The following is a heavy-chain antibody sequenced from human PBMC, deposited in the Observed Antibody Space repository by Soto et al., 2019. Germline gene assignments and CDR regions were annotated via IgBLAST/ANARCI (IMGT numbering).Heavy chain of an antibody. Sequence: SGGSLRLSCAASRFTFSSYSMSWVRQAPGKGLEWVSAISGSGGSTYYADSVKGRFTISRDNSKNTLYLQMNSLRAEDTAVYYCAKDPIVADVDAFDIWGQGTMVTVSS. J-gene: IGHJ3*02. D-gene: IGHD5-12*01. CDR3: AKDPIVADVDAFDI. CDR1: RFTFSSYS. V-gene: IGHV3-23*01. CDR2: ISGSGGST.